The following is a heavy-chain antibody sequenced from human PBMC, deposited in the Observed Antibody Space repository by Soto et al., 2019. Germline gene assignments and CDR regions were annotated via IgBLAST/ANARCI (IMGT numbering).Heavy chain of an antibody. CDR3: AREGNLGRWIQPLDS. Sequence: SETLSLTCTVSGGSISSYYWSWIRQPHGKGLEWIGNIHYNGNTKYSPSLKSRVTMSVDTSKNHFSLKLISVTTADTAVYFCAREGNLGRWIQPLDSWGQGTLVTVSS. CDR2: IHYNGNT. CDR1: GGSISSYY. D-gene: IGHD2-2*03. V-gene: IGHV4-59*01. J-gene: IGHJ4*02.